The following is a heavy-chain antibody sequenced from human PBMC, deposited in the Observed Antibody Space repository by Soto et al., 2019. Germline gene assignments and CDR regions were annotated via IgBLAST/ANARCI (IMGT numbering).Heavy chain of an antibody. CDR3: ARLPDSPPSRYCSSTICYYNAFDI. J-gene: IGHJ3*02. CDR1: GGSISSGGYY. CDR2: IYYSGST. V-gene: IGHV4-31*03. D-gene: IGHD2-2*01. Sequence: SETLSLTCTVSGGSISSGGYYWSWIRQHPGKGLEWVGYIYYSGSTYYNPSIKRRVTVSVNTSKNQFSLKLSSVTAAVTAEYYCARLPDSPPSRYCSSTICYYNAFDIWGQGTMVTVSS.